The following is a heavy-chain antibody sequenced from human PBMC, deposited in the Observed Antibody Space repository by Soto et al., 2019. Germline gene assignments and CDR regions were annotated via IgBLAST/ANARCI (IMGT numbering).Heavy chain of an antibody. J-gene: IGHJ4*02. D-gene: IGHD3-22*01. CDR2: ISYDGSNK. V-gene: IGHV3-30-3*01. Sequence: GGSLRLSCAASGFTFSSYAMHWVRQAPGKGLEWVAVISYDGSNKYYADSVKGRFTISRDNSKNTLYLQMNSLRAEDTAVYYCASSYESSGYLDYWGQGTLVTVSS. CDR1: GFTFSSYA. CDR3: ASSYESSGYLDY.